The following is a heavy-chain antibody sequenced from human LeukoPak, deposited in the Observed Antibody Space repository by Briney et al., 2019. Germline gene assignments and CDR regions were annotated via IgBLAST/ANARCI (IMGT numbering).Heavy chain of an antibody. J-gene: IGHJ4*02. Sequence: ASVKVSCKASGYTFTGYYMHWVRQAPGQGLEWMGWISPNSGGTNYAQKFQGRVTMTRDTSISTAYMELSRLRSDDTAVYYCARDQWKSTAAGTCDYWGQGTLVTVSS. CDR3: ARDQWKSTAAGTCDY. D-gene: IGHD6-13*01. V-gene: IGHV1-2*02. CDR2: ISPNSGGT. CDR1: GYTFTGYY.